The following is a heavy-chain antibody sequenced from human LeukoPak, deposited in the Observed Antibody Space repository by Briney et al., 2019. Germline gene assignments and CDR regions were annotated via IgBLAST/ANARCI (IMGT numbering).Heavy chain of an antibody. V-gene: IGHV3-23*01. CDR3: AKKVAGRYPFDD. J-gene: IGHJ4*02. CDR2: IRGDSLDI. D-gene: IGHD1-26*01. Sequence: GGSLRLSCVASGFTFSNCVLNWVRQAPGEGLEFLAGIRGDSLDIEYGDSAKGRFTISRDNSKNTLYLQMSSLRVEDTAVYYCAKKVAGRYPFDDWGQGTLVTVSS. CDR1: GFTFSNCV.